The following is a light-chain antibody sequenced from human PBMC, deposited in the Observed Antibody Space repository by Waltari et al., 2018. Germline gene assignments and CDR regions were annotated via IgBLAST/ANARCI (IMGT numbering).Light chain of an antibody. J-gene: IGKJ2*01. Sequence: DLQMTQSPSSLSTSVGDRVPIPCQANQSIRNYLNWYRQKTGKTPDLLIFAASSLQNGGPSRYSGSGAVTEVALTLGSPFPYDFATYDGQQSYRSPYTCGQGTKLESK. CDR1: QSIRNY. V-gene: IGKV1-39*01. CDR3: QQSYRSPYT. CDR2: AAS.